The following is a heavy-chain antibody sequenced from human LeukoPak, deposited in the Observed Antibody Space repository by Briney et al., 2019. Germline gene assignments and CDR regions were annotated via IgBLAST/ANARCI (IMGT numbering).Heavy chain of an antibody. D-gene: IGHD1-26*01. J-gene: IGHJ4*02. Sequence: SETLSLTCTVSGGSISSSSNLWGWIRQPPGKGLDWIGSISYSGSTYYNPSLKSRVTISVDTSKNQFSLKLSSVTAADTAVYYCARLTPYSGSPLGDYWGQGTLVTVSS. CDR1: GGSISSSSNL. CDR3: ARLTPYSGSPLGDY. V-gene: IGHV4-39*01. CDR2: ISYSGST.